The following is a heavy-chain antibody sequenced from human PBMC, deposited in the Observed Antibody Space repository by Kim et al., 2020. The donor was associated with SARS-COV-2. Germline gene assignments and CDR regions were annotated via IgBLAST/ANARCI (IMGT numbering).Heavy chain of an antibody. Sequence: GGSLRLSCAASGFTFSSYAMSWVRQAPGKGLEWVSAISGSGGSTYYADSVKGRFTISRDNSKNTLYLQMNSLRAEDTAVYYCARGAYYDSSGYYLFDYCDYLCQATLVTVSS. J-gene: IGHJ4*02. D-gene: IGHD3-22*01. CDR1: GFTFSSYA. V-gene: IGHV3-23*01. CDR2: ISGSGGST. CDR3: ARGAYYDSSGYYLFDYCDY.